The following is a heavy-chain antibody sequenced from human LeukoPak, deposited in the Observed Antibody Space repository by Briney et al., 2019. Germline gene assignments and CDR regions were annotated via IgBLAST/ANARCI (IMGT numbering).Heavy chain of an antibody. V-gene: IGHV4-59*01. CDR3: ARARTYGDFYFDY. CDR2: INYSGST. J-gene: IGHJ4*02. D-gene: IGHD4-17*01. Sequence: SETLSLTCTVSSGSISSYYWSWSRRPPGKGPGGTGYINYSGSTNYNPSLKSRCTISVDTSKNQFTLTLRSVTAADTAVYYCARARTYGDFYFDYWGQGTLVTVSS. CDR1: SGSISSYY.